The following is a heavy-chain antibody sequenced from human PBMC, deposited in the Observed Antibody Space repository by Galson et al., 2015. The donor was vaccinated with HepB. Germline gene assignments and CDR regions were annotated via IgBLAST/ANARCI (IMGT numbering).Heavy chain of an antibody. D-gene: IGHD6-19*01. V-gene: IGHV3-9*01. CDR3: AKDGNVPGIAVAGTLGGSWFDY. J-gene: IGHJ4*02. CDR2: ISWNSGSI. CDR1: GFTFDDYA. Sequence: SLRLSCAASGFTFDDYAMHWVRQAPGKGLEWVSGISWNSGSIGYADSVKGRFTISRDNAKNSLYLQMNSLRAEDTALYYCAKDGNVPGIAVAGTLGGSWFDYWGQGTLVTVSS.